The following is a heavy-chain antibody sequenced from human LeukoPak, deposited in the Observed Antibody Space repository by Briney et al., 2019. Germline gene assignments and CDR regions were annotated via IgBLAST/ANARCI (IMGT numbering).Heavy chain of an antibody. D-gene: IGHD3-9*01. CDR2: IYYSGST. J-gene: IGHJ4*02. V-gene: IGHV4-59*01. Sequence: SETLSLTCTVSGGSISSYYWSWIRQPPGKGLEWIGYIYYSGSTNYNPSLKSRVTISVDTSKNQFSLKLSSVTAADTAVYYCARTGGYDILTGYYLPFDHWGQGTLVTVSS. CDR1: GGSISSYY. CDR3: ARTGGYDILTGYYLPFDH.